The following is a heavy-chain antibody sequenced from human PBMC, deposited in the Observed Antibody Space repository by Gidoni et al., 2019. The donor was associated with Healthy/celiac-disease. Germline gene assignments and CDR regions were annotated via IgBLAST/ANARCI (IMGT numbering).Heavy chain of an antibody. CDR3: ARHPYKYGSGSYGFYYYGMDV. D-gene: IGHD3-10*01. J-gene: IGHJ6*02. Sequence: QLQLQASVPGLVKPSETLSLTCTVSGGSISSRSYYWGWIRQPPGKGLEWIGSIYYSGSTYYNPSLKSRVTISVDTSKNQFSLKLSSVTAADTAVYYCARHPYKYGSGSYGFYYYGMDVWGQGTTVTVSS. CDR2: IYYSGST. CDR1: GGSISSRSYY. V-gene: IGHV4-39*01.